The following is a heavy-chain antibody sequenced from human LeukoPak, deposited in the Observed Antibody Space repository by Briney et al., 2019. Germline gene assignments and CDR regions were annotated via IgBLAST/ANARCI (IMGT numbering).Heavy chain of an antibody. CDR1: GYSFTSYW. CDR2: IYPGDSDT. V-gene: IGHV5-51*01. CDR3: ARVPAAFNWFDP. D-gene: IGHD2-2*01. Sequence: GESLQISCKASGYSFTSYWIGWVRHMPGKGLEWMGIIYPGDSDTRYSPSFQGQVTILADKSISTAYLQWSSLKASDTAMYYCARVPAAFNWFDPWGQGTLVTVSS. J-gene: IGHJ5*02.